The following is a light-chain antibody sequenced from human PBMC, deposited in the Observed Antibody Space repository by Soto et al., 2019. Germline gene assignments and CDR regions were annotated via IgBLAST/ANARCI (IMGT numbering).Light chain of an antibody. CDR2: KVS. V-gene: IGKV2-30*01. CDR3: MQGTHWPPVT. Sequence: DVVMTQSPLSLPVTLGQPASISCRSSQSLVYSDGNTYLSWFQLRPGQSPRRLIYKVSNRDSGVPVRFSGSGSGTDFTLKISRVEADDVGVYYCMQGTHWPPVTFGQGTKVDIK. CDR1: QSLVYSDGNTY. J-gene: IGKJ1*01.